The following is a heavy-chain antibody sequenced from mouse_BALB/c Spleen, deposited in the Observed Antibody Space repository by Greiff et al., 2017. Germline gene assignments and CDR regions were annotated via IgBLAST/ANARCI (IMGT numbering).Heavy chain of an antibody. D-gene: IGHD1-1*01. Sequence: EVQGVESGGGLVKPGGSLKLSCAASGFTFSSYAMSWVRQTPEKRLEWVASISSGGSTYYPDSVKGRFTISRDNARNILYLQMSSLRSEDTAMYYCARIYYGSSYFDYWGQGTTLTVSS. CDR2: ISSGGST. V-gene: IGHV5-6-5*01. J-gene: IGHJ2*01. CDR1: GFTFSSYA. CDR3: ARIYYGSSYFDY.